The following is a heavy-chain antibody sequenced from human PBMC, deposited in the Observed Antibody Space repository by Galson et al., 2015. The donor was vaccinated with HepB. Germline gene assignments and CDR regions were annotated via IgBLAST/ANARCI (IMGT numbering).Heavy chain of an antibody. J-gene: IGHJ4*02. CDR2: IRSKGYGGTT. Sequence: SLRLSCATSGFSFGDYAMSWVRQAPGKGLEWVGFIRSKGYGGTTEHAVSVKGRFTISRDDSKSIAYLQMNSLKTEDAGMYYCTGLHCSSVSCYPSDYWGQGILVTVSS. CDR1: GFSFGDYA. CDR3: TGLHCSSVSCYPSDY. V-gene: IGHV3-49*04. D-gene: IGHD2-2*01.